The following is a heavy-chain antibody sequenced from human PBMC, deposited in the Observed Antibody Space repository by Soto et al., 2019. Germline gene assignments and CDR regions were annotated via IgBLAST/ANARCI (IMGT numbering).Heavy chain of an antibody. Sequence: QVQLVQSGAEVKKPGSSVKVSCKASGGTLSNYAINWVRQAPGQGLEWMGGIIPMFGTANYAQKFQGRVTITADGSTSTVYMELSSLRSEDPAVYYCARGGFSSSYRLDYWGQGTLVAVSS. CDR2: IIPMFGTA. CDR3: ARGGFSSSYRLDY. CDR1: GGTLSNYA. J-gene: IGHJ4*02. V-gene: IGHV1-69*01. D-gene: IGHD6-6*01.